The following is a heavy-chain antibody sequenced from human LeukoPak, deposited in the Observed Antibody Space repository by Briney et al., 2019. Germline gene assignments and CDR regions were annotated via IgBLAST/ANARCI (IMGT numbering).Heavy chain of an antibody. CDR2: IYYSGST. V-gene: IGHV4-30-4*01. CDR3: ARDNVDTAMPNYYYYYGMDV. CDR1: GGSISRGDYY. J-gene: IGHJ6*02. D-gene: IGHD5-18*01. Sequence: PSETLSLTCTVSGGSISRGDYYWSWIRQPPGKGLQWIGYIYYSGSTYYNPPLKSRVTISVDTSKNQFSLKLSSVTAADTAVYYCARDNVDTAMPNYYYYYGMDVWGQGTTVTVSS.